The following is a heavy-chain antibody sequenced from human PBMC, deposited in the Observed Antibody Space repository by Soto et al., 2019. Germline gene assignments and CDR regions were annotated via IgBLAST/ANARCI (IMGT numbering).Heavy chain of an antibody. CDR3: ARVYGYYYYYMDG. J-gene: IGHJ6*03. CDR1: GDSLNSGSCY. CDR2: ISYTGST. Sequence: QVQLQESGPGLVKPSQTLSLTCTVSGDSLNSGSCYWTWIRHHPDKGLAWIGFISYTGSTDQSTSLKSRVSISVDTSKSQFSLNLTSVTAADTAVYYCARVYGYYYYYMDGWGKGTTVTVSS. V-gene: IGHV4-31*03. D-gene: IGHD2-8*01.